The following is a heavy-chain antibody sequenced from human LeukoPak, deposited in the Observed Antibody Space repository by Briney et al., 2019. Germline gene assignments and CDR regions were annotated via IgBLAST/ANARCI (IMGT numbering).Heavy chain of an antibody. D-gene: IGHD3-3*02. CDR1: GFTFSSYG. CDR2: IRYDGSNK. V-gene: IGHV3-30*02. Sequence: PGGSLRLSCAASGFTFSSYGMHWVRQAPGKGLEWVAFIRYDGSNKYYADSVKGRFTISRDNSKNTLHLQMNSLRAEDTAVYYCAKDVSRVLDYWGQGTLVTVSS. J-gene: IGHJ4*02. CDR3: AKDVSRVLDY.